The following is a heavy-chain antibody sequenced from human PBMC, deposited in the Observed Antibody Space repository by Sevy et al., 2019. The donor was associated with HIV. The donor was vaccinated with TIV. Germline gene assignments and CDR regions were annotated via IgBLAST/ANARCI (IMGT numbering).Heavy chain of an antibody. CDR3: ARDRDGSGSSGGYGMDV. D-gene: IGHD3-10*01. CDR2: ISSSSNFI. V-gene: IGHV3-21*01. CDR1: GFTFSRYG. J-gene: IGHJ6*02. Sequence: GGSLRLSCAAAGFTFSRYGMHWARQAPGKGLEWVSSISSSSNFIYYADSVKGRFIISRDNAKNLLYLQMSSLRAEDTAVYYCARDRDGSGSSGGYGMDVWGQGTTVTVSS.